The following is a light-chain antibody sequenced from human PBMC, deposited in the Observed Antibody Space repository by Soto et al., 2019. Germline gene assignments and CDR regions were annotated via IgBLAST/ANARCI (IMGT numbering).Light chain of an antibody. CDR3: QQYNNWPPSII. CDR1: ESVSSN. V-gene: IGKV3-15*01. CDR2: GAS. Sequence: VMTQSPATLSVSPGERVTLSCRASESVSSNLAWYQQRPGQAPRLLIYGASTRAPETPLRFRGSRPGTEFTLTISSLQSEDLAVYYCQQYNNWPPSIIFGPGTRLEIK. J-gene: IGKJ5*01.